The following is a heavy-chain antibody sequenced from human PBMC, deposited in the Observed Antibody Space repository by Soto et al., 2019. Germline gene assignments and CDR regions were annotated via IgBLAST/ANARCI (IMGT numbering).Heavy chain of an antibody. CDR3: ARVTYYDFWSGYSHLGAFDI. J-gene: IGHJ3*02. CDR2: ISGSGGST. CDR1: GFTFSSYA. V-gene: IGHV3-23*01. D-gene: IGHD3-3*01. Sequence: EVQLLESGGGLVQPGGSLRLSCAASGFTFSSYAMSWVRQAPGKGLEWVSAISGSGGSTYYADSVKGRFTISRDNSKNTLYLQMNSLRADDTAVYYCARVTYYDFWSGYSHLGAFDIWGQGTMVTVSS.